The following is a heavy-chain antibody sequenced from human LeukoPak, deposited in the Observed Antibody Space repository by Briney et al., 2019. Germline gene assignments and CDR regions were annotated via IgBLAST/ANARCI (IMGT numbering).Heavy chain of an antibody. J-gene: IGHJ3*02. CDR2: ISAYNGNT. Sequence: ASVKVSCKASGYTFTSYGISWVRQAPGQGLEWMGWISAYNGNTNYAQKLQGRVTMTTDTSTSTAYMELRSLRSDDTAVYYCARDGDYVWGSYRQDAFGIWGQGTMVTVSS. CDR3: ARDGDYVWGSYRQDAFGI. CDR1: GYTFTSYG. V-gene: IGHV1-18*01. D-gene: IGHD3-16*02.